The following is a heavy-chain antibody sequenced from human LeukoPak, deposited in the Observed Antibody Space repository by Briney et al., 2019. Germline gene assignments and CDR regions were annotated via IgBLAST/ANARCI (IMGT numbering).Heavy chain of an antibody. J-gene: IGHJ6*03. V-gene: IGHV3-66*02. D-gene: IGHD3-22*01. CDR3: ARELRGLYYYMDV. CDR2: IYSGGST. Sequence: RPGGSLRLSCAASGFTVSSNYMSWVRQAPGKGPEWVSVIYSGGSTYYADSVKGRFTISRDNSKNTLYLQMNSLRAEDTAVYYCARELRGLYYYMDVWGKGTTVTVSS. CDR1: GFTVSSNY.